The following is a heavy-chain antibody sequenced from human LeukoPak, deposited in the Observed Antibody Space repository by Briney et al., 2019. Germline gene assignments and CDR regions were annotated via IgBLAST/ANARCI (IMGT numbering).Heavy chain of an antibody. CDR1: GFTFSSYS. Sequence: GGSLRLSCAASGFTFSSYSMNWVRQAPGKGLEWVSYISSSSSTMYYADSVKGRFTISRDNAKNSLYLQMNSLRAEDTAVYYCARDRVLLWFGELYDYWGQGTLVSVSS. CDR2: ISSSSSTM. CDR3: ARDRVLLWFGELYDY. J-gene: IGHJ4*02. V-gene: IGHV3-48*04. D-gene: IGHD3-10*01.